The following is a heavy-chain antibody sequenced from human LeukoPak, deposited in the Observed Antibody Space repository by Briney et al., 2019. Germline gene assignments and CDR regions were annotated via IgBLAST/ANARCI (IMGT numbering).Heavy chain of an antibody. D-gene: IGHD6-19*01. CDR1: GSRFTSYW. Sequence: GESLKISCQGSGSRFTSYWIGWVRQLPGKGLEWMGIIYPGDSDTRYSPSFQGQVTISADKSISTAYLQWSSLKASDTAMYYCARIAVAGTGYFDYWGQGTLVTVSS. V-gene: IGHV5-51*01. CDR2: IYPGDSDT. J-gene: IGHJ4*02. CDR3: ARIAVAGTGYFDY.